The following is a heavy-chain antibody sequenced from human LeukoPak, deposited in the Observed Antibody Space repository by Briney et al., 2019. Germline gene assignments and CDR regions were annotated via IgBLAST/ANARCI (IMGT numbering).Heavy chain of an antibody. Sequence: SETLSLTCTVSGGSISSFYWSWIRQPPGKGLECIGYIYYSGSTNYNPSLKSRVTISVDTSKNQFSLKLSSVTAADTAVYYCARASRAAMYNWFDPWGQGTLVTVSS. V-gene: IGHV4-59*01. D-gene: IGHD2-2*01. CDR1: GGSISSFY. CDR2: IYYSGST. J-gene: IGHJ5*02. CDR3: ARASRAAMYNWFDP.